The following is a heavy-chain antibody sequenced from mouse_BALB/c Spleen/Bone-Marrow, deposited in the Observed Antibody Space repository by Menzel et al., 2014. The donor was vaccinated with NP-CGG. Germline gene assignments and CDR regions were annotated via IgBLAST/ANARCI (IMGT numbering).Heavy chain of an antibody. V-gene: IGHV14-3*02. CDR3: ARWEYYAMDY. CDR2: IDPANGNT. D-gene: IGHD4-1*01. J-gene: IGHJ4*01. CDR1: GLNIKDTY. Sequence: VQLQQSGAELVEPGASVKLSCTASGLNIKDTYMHWVKQRPEQGLEWIGRIDPANGNTKYDPKFQGKATITADTSSNTAYLQLSSLTSEDTAVYYCARWEYYAMDYWGQGTSVTVSS.